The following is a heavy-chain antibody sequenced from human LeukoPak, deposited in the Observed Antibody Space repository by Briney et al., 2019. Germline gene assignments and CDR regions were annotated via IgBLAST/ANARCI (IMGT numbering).Heavy chain of an antibody. CDR3: ARDKKGTSCYDY. D-gene: IGHD2-2*01. V-gene: IGHV4-59*01. J-gene: IGHJ4*02. CDR1: GGSISSYY. Sequence: SETLSPTCTVSGGSISSYYWSWIRQSPGKGLEWIGFIYYSGSTTYNPSLKSRVTISVDTSKNQFSLKLSSVTAADTAVYYCARDKKGTSCYDYWGQGTLVTVSS. CDR2: IYYSGST.